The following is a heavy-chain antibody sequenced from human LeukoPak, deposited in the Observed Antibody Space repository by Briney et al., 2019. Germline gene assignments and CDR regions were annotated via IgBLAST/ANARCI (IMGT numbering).Heavy chain of an antibody. V-gene: IGHV3-21*04. CDR3: AKNQRVGYGDDY. D-gene: IGHD3-10*01. Sequence: GGSLRLSCAASGFTFSSYNMNWVRQAPGKGLEWVSSVTSSSSHIYYADSVKGRFTISRDNSKNTLYLQMNSLRAEDTAVYYCAKNQRVGYGDDYWGQGTLVTVSS. CDR2: VTSSSSHI. CDR1: GFTFSSYN. J-gene: IGHJ4*02.